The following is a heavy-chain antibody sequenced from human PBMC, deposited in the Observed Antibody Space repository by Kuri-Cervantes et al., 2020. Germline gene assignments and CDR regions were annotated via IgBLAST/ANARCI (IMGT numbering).Heavy chain of an antibody. D-gene: IGHD1-26*01. CDR1: GFTFSNAW. CDR2: ISSSSSYI. J-gene: IGHJ3*02. V-gene: IGHV3-21*01. CDR3: AKPISGSSTGDAFDI. Sequence: GGSLRLSCAASGFTFSNAWMSWVRQAPGKGLEWVSSISSSSSYIYYADSVKGRFTISRDNAKNSLYLQMNSLRAEDTAVYHCAKPISGSSTGDAFDIWGQGTMVTVSS.